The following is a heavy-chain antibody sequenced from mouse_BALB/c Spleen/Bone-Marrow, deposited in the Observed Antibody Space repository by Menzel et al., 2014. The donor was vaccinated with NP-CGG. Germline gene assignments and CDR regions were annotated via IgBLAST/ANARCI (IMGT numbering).Heavy chain of an antibody. J-gene: IGHJ4*01. V-gene: IGHV7-3*02. Sequence: MLVESGGGSVQPGGSLRLSCTTSGFTFTDYYMSWVRQPPGKALEWLAFIRNKAYGYTTEYSASVRGRFTISRDNSQSILYLQMNTLRAEDSATYYCARFPMDYWGQGTSVTVSS. CDR1: GFTFTDYY. CDR2: IRNKAYGYTT. CDR3: ARFPMDY.